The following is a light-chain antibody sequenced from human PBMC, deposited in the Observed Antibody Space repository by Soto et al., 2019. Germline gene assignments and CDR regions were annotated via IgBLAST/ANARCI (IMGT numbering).Light chain of an antibody. J-gene: IGKJ2*01. CDR2: GAS. V-gene: IGKV3-15*01. CDR3: QQYNNWPYT. CDR1: QSVSRN. Sequence: EIVMTQSPATLAVSPGERVAHPCRASQSVSRNLAWYQQKSGQAPRLLIYGASSRATDTPARFSGSGSGTEFTLTISSLQSEDFAVYYCQQYNNWPYTFGLGTKLEMK.